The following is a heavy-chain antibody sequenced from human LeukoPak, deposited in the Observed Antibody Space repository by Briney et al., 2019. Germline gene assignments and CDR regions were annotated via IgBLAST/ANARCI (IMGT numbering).Heavy chain of an antibody. CDR1: GGSVSSGGYS. CDR3: ARAPRKSYGFDC. V-gene: IGHV4-30-2*01. J-gene: IGHJ4*02. D-gene: IGHD2-8*01. Sequence: SETLSLTCAVSGGSVSSGGYSWSWIRQPPGKGLEWIGYIYHSGSTYYNPSLKSRVTISVDRSKNQFSLKLSSVTAADTAVYYCARAPRKSYGFDCWGQGTLVTVSS. CDR2: IYHSGST.